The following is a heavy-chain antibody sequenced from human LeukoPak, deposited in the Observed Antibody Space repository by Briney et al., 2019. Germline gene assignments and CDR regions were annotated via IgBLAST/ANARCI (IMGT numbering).Heavy chain of an antibody. CDR3: ARVRGYSGYDYPSPSAPPYYYYGMDV. Sequence: SETLSLTCTVSGGSISSYYWSWIRQPPGKGLEWIGYIYYSGSTNYNPSLKSRITISVDTSKNQFSLKLSSVTAADTAVYYCARVRGYSGYDYPSPSAPPYYYYGMDVWGQGTTVTVSS. D-gene: IGHD5-12*01. CDR2: IYYSGST. J-gene: IGHJ6*02. CDR1: GGSISSYY. V-gene: IGHV4-59*01.